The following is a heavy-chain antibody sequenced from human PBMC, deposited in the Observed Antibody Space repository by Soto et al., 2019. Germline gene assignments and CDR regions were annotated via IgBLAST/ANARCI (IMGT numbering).Heavy chain of an antibody. Sequence: GGSLRLSCAASGFTFSSYWMHWVRQAPGKGLVWVSRINSDGSSTSYADSVKGRFTISRDNAKNTLYLQMNSLRAEDTAVYYCARGRLGIVGATPRKYYGMDVWGQGTTVTVSS. CDR1: GFTFSSYW. J-gene: IGHJ6*02. V-gene: IGHV3-74*01. D-gene: IGHD1-26*01. CDR2: INSDGSST. CDR3: ARGRLGIVGATPRKYYGMDV.